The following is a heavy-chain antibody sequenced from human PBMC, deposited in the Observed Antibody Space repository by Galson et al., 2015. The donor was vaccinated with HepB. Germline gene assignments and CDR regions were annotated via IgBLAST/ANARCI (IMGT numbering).Heavy chain of an antibody. D-gene: IGHD2-15*01. CDR3: ARTLGYCSGGSCYSVDGGGNWFDP. CDR2: IYTSGST. V-gene: IGHV4-4*07. Sequence: ETLSLTCTVSGGSISSYYWSWIRQPAGKGLEWIGRIYTSGSTDYNPSLKSRVTMSVDTSKNQFSLKLSSVTAADTAVYYCARTLGYCSGGSCYSVDGGGNWFDPWGQGTLVTVSS. CDR1: GGSISSYY. J-gene: IGHJ5*02.